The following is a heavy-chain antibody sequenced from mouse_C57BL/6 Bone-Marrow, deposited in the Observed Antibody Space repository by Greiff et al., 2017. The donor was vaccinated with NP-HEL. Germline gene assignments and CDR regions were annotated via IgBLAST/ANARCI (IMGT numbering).Heavy chain of an antibody. D-gene: IGHD4-1*01. CDR1: GFNITDDY. J-gene: IGHJ3*01. Sequence: EVQLQQSGAELVRPGASVKLSCTASGFNITDDYMHWVKQRPEQGLEWIGWIDPENGDTEYASKFQGKATITADTSSNTAYLQLSSLTSEDTAVYYCTSNWAWFAYWGQGTLVTVSA. CDR3: TSNWAWFAY. V-gene: IGHV14-4*01. CDR2: IDPENGDT.